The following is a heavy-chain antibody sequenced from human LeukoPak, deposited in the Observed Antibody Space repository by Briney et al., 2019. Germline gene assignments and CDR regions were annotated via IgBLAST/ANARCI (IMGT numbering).Heavy chain of an antibody. CDR2: VHLDGRT. CDR3: AREGGFYRPLDY. Sequence: SEALSLTCGVSGGSVINTNWWTWVRQPPGKGLEWIGEVHLDGRTNYNPSLESRLTMSVDVSENQVSLKLTSVTAADTAVYYCAREGGFYRPLDYSGQGTLVTVSS. V-gene: IGHV4-4*02. CDR1: GGSVINTNW. D-gene: IGHD3-3*01. J-gene: IGHJ4*02.